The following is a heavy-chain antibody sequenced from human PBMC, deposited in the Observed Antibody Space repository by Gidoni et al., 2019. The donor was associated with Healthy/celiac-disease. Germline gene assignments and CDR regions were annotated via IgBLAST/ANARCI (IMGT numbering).Heavy chain of an antibody. V-gene: IGHV4-31*03. CDR2: IYYSGST. Sequence: QVQLQASGPGLVKPSQTLSLTCTVSGGSISSGGYYWSWIRQHPGKGLEWIGYIYYSGSTYYNPSLKSRVTISVDTSKNQFSLKLSSVTAADTAVYYCARADCSGGSCYHYYYYGMDVWGQGTTVTVSS. D-gene: IGHD2-15*01. J-gene: IGHJ6*02. CDR1: GGSISSGGYY. CDR3: ARADCSGGSCYHYYYYGMDV.